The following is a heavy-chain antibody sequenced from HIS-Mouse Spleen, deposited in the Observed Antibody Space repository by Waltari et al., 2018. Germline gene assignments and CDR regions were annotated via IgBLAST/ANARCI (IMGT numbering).Heavy chain of an antibody. CDR3: ARESPYSSSWYDWYFDL. D-gene: IGHD6-13*01. V-gene: IGHV4-39*07. Sequence: QLQLQESGPGLVKPSETLSLTCTVSGGSISSSSYYWGWIRQPPGKGLEWIGSIYYSGGTYYTPSLKSRVTISVDTSKTQFSLKLSSVTAADTAVYYCARESPYSSSWYDWYFDLWGRGTLVTVSS. CDR2: IYYSGGT. CDR1: GGSISSSSYY. J-gene: IGHJ2*01.